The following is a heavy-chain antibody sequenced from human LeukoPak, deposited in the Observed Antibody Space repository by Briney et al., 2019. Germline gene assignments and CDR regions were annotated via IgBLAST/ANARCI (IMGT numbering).Heavy chain of an antibody. J-gene: IGHJ4*02. CDR2: ITWNSDDM. CDR3: TKVTDWRTGFDY. V-gene: IGHV3-9*01. Sequence: QPGRSLRLSCAASGFTFDGYGMYWVRQAPRKGLEWVSGITWNSDDMAYADSVKGRFTISRDNAKNCLYLQMNSLRVEDTALYYCTKVTDWRTGFDYWGQGTLVTVSS. CDR1: GFTFDGYG. D-gene: IGHD3-9*01.